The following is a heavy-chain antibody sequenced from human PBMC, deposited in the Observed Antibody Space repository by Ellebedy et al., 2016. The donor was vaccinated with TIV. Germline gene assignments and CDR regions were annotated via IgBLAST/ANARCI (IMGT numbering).Heavy chain of an antibody. CDR2: INPSGGST. Sequence: ASVKVSCKASGYTFTSYYMHWVRQAPGQGLEWMGIINPSGGSTSYAQKFQGRVTMTRDTSTSTVYMELSSLRSEDTAVYYCARDRYGSGWPQKGYYYYGMDVWGQGTTVTVSS. CDR1: GYTFTSYY. CDR3: ARDRYGSGWPQKGYYYYGMDV. V-gene: IGHV1-46*01. J-gene: IGHJ6*02. D-gene: IGHD6-19*01.